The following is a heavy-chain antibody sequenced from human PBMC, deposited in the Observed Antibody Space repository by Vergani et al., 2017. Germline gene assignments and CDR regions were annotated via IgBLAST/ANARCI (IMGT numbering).Heavy chain of an antibody. CDR3: ARGLRXAAGKGSYYYYMDV. CDR2: ISSSSITI. V-gene: IGHV3-48*04. Sequence: EVQLVESGGGLVQPGGSLRLSCAASGFTSSTYSMNWVRQAPGKGLEWVSYISSSSITIYYADSVKGRFTISRENAKNSLYLQMNSLRAEDTAVYYCARGLRXAAGKGSYYYYMDVWGKGTTVTVSS. J-gene: IGHJ6*03. D-gene: IGHD6-13*01. CDR1: GFTSSTYS.